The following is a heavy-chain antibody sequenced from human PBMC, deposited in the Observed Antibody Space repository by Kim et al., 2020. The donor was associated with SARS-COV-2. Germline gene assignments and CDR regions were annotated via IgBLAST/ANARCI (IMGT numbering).Heavy chain of an antibody. CDR1: GGTFSSYA. J-gene: IGHJ6*02. V-gene: IGHV1-69*13. CDR3: ARGGYSLRLYYYYGMDV. Sequence: SVKVSCKASGGTFSSYAISWVRQAPGQGLEWMGGIIPIFGTANYAQKFQGRVTITADASTSTAYMELSSLRSEDTAVYYCARGGYSLRLYYYYGMDVWGQGTTVTVSS. D-gene: IGHD5-18*01. CDR2: IIPIFGTA.